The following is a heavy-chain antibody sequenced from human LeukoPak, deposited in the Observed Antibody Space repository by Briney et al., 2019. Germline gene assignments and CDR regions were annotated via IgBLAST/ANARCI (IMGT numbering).Heavy chain of an antibody. V-gene: IGHV1-2*02. Sequence: DSVKVSCKASGYTFSGTGWYLYWLRQAPGQGLECMGWIHPNNGDTAYAQKFEGRVAMTRDTSISTACMELRRLRPDVTAVYFCARDGPAQMVDLDYWGQGTLVTVSS. J-gene: IGHJ4*02. CDR2: IHPNNGDT. CDR3: ARDGPAQMVDLDY. D-gene: IGHD3-10*01. CDR1: GYTFSGTGWY.